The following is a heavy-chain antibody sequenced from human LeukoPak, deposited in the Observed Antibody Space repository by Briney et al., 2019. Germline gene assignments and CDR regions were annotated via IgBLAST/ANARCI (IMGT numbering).Heavy chain of an antibody. CDR1: GFTFDDYG. CDR3: ARDGSVYCTNGVCYIDYFDY. J-gene: IGHJ4*02. CDR2: INWNGGST. D-gene: IGHD2-8*01. V-gene: IGHV3-20*04. Sequence: GGSLRLSCAASGFTFDDYGMSWVRQAPGKGLEWVSGINWNGGSTGYADSVKGRFTISRDNAKNSLYLQTNSLRAEDTALYYCARDGSVYCTNGVCYIDYFDYWGQGTLVTVSS.